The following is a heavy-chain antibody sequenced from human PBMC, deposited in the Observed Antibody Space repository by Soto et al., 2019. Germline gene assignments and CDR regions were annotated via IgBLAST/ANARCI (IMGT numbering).Heavy chain of an antibody. J-gene: IGHJ6*02. Sequence: EVQLLESGGCLVQPGGSLRLSCAASGFPLSTYGMTWVRQAPGKGLEWVSAITGTGGNTYYVDSVKGRFTSSRDNSKNILYLQVNSLRVEYTAVFYCARIRGYWYGLDVWGQGTTVTVSS. CDR3: ARIRGYWYGLDV. CDR1: GFPLSTYG. CDR2: ITGTGGNT. V-gene: IGHV3-23*01.